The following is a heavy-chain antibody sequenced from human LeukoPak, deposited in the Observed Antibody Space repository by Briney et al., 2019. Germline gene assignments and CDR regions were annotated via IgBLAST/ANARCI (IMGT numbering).Heavy chain of an antibody. V-gene: IGHV3-21*01. Sequence: GGSLRLSCAASGFTFSSYSMNWVRQAQGKGLEWVSSISSSSSYIYYADSVKGRFTISRDNAKNSPYLQMNSLRAEDTAVYYCARDKSRTMVRGVIRTYYFDYWGQGTLVTVSS. D-gene: IGHD3-10*01. CDR1: GFTFSSYS. CDR3: ARDKSRTMVRGVIRTYYFDY. CDR2: ISSSSSYI. J-gene: IGHJ4*02.